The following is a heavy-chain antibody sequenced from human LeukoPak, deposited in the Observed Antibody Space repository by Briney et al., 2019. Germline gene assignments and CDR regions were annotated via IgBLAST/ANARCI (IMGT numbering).Heavy chain of an antibody. CDR3: ARARGDRLGDWFDP. CDR2: MNPNSGNT. J-gene: IGHJ5*02. V-gene: IGHV1-8*01. Sequence: ASVKVSCKASGYTFTSYDINWVRQATGQGLEWMGWMNPNSGNTGYAQKFRGRVTMTRNTSISTAYMELSSLRSEDTAVYYCARARGDRLGDWFDPWGQGTLVTVSS. D-gene: IGHD2-21*02. CDR1: GYTFTSYD.